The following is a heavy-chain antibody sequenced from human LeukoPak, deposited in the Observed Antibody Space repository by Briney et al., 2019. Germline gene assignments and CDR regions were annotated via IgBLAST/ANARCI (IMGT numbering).Heavy chain of an antibody. CDR2: IKQDGSEK. V-gene: IGHV3-7*01. J-gene: IGHJ4*02. D-gene: IGHD6-19*01. CDR3: ARVSWTPNSGWYYFDY. Sequence: GGSLRLSCAAFGFTVRSDDMNWVRQAPGKGLEWVANIKQDGSEKYYVDSVKGRFTISRDNAKNSLYLQMNSLRAEDTAVYYCARVSWTPNSGWYYFDYWGQGTLVTVSS. CDR1: GFTVRSDD.